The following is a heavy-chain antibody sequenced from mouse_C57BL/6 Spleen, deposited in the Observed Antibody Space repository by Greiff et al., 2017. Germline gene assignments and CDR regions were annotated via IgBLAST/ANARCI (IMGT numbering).Heavy chain of an antibody. CDR1: GYTFTDYY. J-gene: IGHJ2*01. CDR2: INPNNGGT. V-gene: IGHV1-26*01. Sequence: EVQLQQSGPELVKPGASVKISCKASGYTFTDYYMNWVKQSHGKSLEWIGDINPNNGGTSYNQKFKGKDTLTVDKSSSTAYMELRSLTSEDSAVYYCARGSYWGQGTTLTVSS. CDR3: ARGSY.